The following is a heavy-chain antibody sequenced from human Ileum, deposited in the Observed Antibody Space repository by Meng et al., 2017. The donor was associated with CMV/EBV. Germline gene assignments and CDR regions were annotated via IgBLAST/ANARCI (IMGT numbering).Heavy chain of an antibody. CDR3: AGAVSPFIDYDFCSGHNWFDP. D-gene: IGHD3-3*01. CDR2: TYYSGST. J-gene: IGHJ5*02. V-gene: IGHV4-59*01. Sequence: SETLSLTCTVSGGSITSYYWSWIRQPPGKGLEWIGYTYYSGSTNYNPSLKSRVTISVDTSKNQFSLKLSSVTAADTAVYYCAGAVSPFIDYDFCSGHNWFDPWGQGTLVTVSS. CDR1: GGSITSYY.